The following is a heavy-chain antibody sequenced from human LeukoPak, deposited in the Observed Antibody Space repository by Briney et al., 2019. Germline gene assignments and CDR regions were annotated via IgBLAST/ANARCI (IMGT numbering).Heavy chain of an antibody. CDR1: GDTISSYY. J-gene: IGHJ3*02. V-gene: IGHV4-4*07. Sequence: SETLTLTCTVSGDTISSYYWSWIRQPAGKGLEWIGLIYTSGSTNYNPALKSRVTMSEDTSKNQCSRKLSSVTAADTAVYYCASSTRYSPGAFDIWGQGTMVTVSS. CDR2: IYTSGST. D-gene: IGHD5-18*01. CDR3: ASSTRYSPGAFDI.